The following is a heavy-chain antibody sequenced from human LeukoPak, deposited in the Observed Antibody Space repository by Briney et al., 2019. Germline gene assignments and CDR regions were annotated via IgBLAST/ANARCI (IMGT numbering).Heavy chain of an antibody. CDR3: ATVTRRFLEWAFDY. CDR1: GYTFTGYY. D-gene: IGHD3-3*01. J-gene: IGHJ4*01. Sequence: ASVKVSCKASGYTFTGYYMHWVRQAPGQGLEWMGWINPNSGGTNYAQKFQGRVTMTRDTSISTAYMELSRLRSDDTAVYYCATVTRRFLEWAFDYWGQEPWSPSPQ. V-gene: IGHV1-2*02. CDR2: INPNSGGT.